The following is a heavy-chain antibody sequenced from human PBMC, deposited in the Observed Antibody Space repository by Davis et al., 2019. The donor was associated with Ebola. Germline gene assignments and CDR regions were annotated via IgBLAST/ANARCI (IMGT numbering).Heavy chain of an antibody. CDR1: GYTFTSYY. V-gene: IGHV1-46*01. J-gene: IGHJ4*02. D-gene: IGHD2-21*02. CDR3: ARVLWGGDSSYYFDN. Sequence: AASVKVSCKTSGYTFTSYYMHWVRQAPGQGLEWMGIINPSGGSTSYAQKFQGRVTMTRDTSTRTLYMELNSLRSEDTAVYYCARVLWGGDSSYYFDNWGQGTLVTVSS. CDR2: INPSGGST.